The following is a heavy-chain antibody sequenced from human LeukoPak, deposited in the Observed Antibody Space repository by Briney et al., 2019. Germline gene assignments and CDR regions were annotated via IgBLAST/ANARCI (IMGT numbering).Heavy chain of an antibody. V-gene: IGHV3-7*01. CDR2: IKQDGSEK. J-gene: IGHJ4*02. CDR3: ARDRAGSYSGFDY. CDR1: GFTFSSYW. Sequence: GGSLRLSCAASGFTFSSYWMSWVRQAPGKGLGWVANIKQDGSEKYYVDSVKGRFTISRDNAKNSLYLQMNSLRAEDTAVYYCARDRAGSYSGFDYWGQGTLVTVSS. D-gene: IGHD3-10*01.